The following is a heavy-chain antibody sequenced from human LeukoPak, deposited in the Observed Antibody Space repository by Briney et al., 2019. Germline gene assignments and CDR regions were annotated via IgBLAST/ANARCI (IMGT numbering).Heavy chain of an antibody. CDR3: ARLGGSVDY. Sequence: SETLSLTCTVSGASINNNFWTWIRQPPGKGLEWIGYIYSSGSANYNPSLKSRVIISGDTSKNQISLNLTSVTAADTAVYYCARLGGSVDYWGQGTLVTVSS. V-gene: IGHV4-59*08. CDR2: IYSSGSA. D-gene: IGHD4-23*01. J-gene: IGHJ4*02. CDR1: GASINNNF.